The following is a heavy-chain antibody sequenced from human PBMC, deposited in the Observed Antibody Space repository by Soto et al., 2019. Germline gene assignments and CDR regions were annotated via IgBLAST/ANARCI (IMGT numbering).Heavy chain of an antibody. Sequence: QVQLQESGPGLVKPSETLSLTCTVSGGSVSSGSYYWSWIRQPPGKVLEWIGYIYYSGTTNYNPSLKSRVTISLDIYKNQFSLKLSSVTAADTAVYYCARGGPYYGDYFDYWGQGTLVTVSS. V-gene: IGHV4-61*01. CDR3: ARGGPYYGDYFDY. CDR2: IYYSGTT. D-gene: IGHD4-17*01. J-gene: IGHJ4*02. CDR1: GGSVSSGSYY.